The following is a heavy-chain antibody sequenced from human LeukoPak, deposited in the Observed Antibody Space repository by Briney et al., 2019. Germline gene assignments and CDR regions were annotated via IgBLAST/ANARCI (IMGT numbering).Heavy chain of an antibody. V-gene: IGHV1-2*02. CDR1: GYTFNGFY. J-gene: IGHJ4*02. CDR2: INPNSGGT. CDR3: ARWMATVTTPDY. Sequence: ASVKVSCKASGYTFNGFYLHWVRQAPGQGLEWMGWINPNSGGTNYAQKFQGRVTMTRDTSISTAYMELSRLRSDDTAVYYCARWMATVTTPDYWGPGTLVTVAS. D-gene: IGHD4-11*01.